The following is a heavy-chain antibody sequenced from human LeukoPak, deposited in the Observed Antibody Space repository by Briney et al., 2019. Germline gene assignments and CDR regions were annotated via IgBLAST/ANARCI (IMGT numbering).Heavy chain of an antibody. Sequence: GRSLRLSCAASGFTFSSYGMHWVRQAPGKGLEWVAVISYDGSNKYYADSVKGRFTISRDNSKNTLYLQMNSLRAEDTAVYYCAKDPDSSSWYWSYYYGMDVWGQGTTVTVSS. CDR3: AKDPDSSSWYWSYYYGMDV. J-gene: IGHJ6*02. D-gene: IGHD6-13*01. CDR2: ISYDGSNK. V-gene: IGHV3-30*18. CDR1: GFTFSSYG.